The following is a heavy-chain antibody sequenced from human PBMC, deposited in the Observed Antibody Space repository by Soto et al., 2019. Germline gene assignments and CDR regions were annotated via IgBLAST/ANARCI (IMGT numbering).Heavy chain of an antibody. CDR1: GYTLTQLS. Sequence: TSVKVSCKVSGYTLTQLSTHWVRQAPGKGLEWMGGFDPEDGETIYAQKFQGRVTMTEDTSTDTAYMELSSLKSEDTAVYYCATELNWNCYDYWGQGTLVTVSS. V-gene: IGHV1-24*01. CDR3: ATELNWNCYDY. D-gene: IGHD1-7*01. CDR2: FDPEDGET. J-gene: IGHJ4*02.